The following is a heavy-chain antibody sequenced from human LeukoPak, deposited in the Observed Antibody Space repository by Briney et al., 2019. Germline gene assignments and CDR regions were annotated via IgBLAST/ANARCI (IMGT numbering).Heavy chain of an antibody. Sequence: GGSLRLSCSASGFTFDDYAMSWVRQAPGKGLEWVGFIRSKAYGGTTEYGASLKGRFTISRDDSKRIAYLQMNSLKIEDTAVYYCAISPSSTVTTDAEDVWGKGTTVTVSS. D-gene: IGHD4-11*01. CDR3: AISPSSTVTTDAEDV. CDR2: IRSKAYGGTT. V-gene: IGHV3-49*04. J-gene: IGHJ6*04. CDR1: GFTFDDYA.